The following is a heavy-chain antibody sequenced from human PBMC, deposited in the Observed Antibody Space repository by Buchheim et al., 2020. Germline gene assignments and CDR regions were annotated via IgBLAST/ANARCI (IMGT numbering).Heavy chain of an antibody. CDR2: ISYDGSNK. Sequence: QVQLVESGGGVVQPGRSLRLSCAASGFTFSSYGMHWVRQVPGKGLEWVAVISYDGSNKYYADSVKGRFTISRDNSKNTLYLQMNSLRAEDTAVYYCASLSLTYSSRDYWGQGTL. CDR3: ASLSLTYSSRDY. J-gene: IGHJ4*02. D-gene: IGHD6-13*01. CDR1: GFTFSSYG. V-gene: IGHV3-30*03.